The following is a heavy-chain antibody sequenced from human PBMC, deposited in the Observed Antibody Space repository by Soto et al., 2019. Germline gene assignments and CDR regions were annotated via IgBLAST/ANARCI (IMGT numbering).Heavy chain of an antibody. CDR3: ARQDGYYYYMDV. CDR2: VFYTGST. J-gene: IGHJ6*03. V-gene: IGHV4-59*08. CDR1: GGSFSSHY. Sequence: QVELQESGPGLVKPSETLSLTCNVSGGSFSSHYWSWIRQPPGEGMEWIGDVFYTGSTNYNPSLRSRVLISVDTSKNQFSLKLRSVTAADTAVYYCARQDGYYYYMDVWGKGTTVTVSS.